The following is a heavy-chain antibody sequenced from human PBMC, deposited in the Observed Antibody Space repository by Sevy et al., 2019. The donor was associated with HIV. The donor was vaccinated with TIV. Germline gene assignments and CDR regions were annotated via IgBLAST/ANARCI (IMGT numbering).Heavy chain of an antibody. CDR3: AKGLHYGSGSYYGGTAY. CDR2: ILYDGSNE. Sequence: GGSLRLSCAASGFTFNGYGMHWVRQAPGKGLEWVAVILYDGSNEYYADSVKGRFTISRDNSKNTVYLQMNRLRTEDTAVYYCAKGLHYGSGSYYGGTAYWGQGTLVTTSS. D-gene: IGHD3-10*01. J-gene: IGHJ4*02. CDR1: GFTFNGYG. V-gene: IGHV3-30*18.